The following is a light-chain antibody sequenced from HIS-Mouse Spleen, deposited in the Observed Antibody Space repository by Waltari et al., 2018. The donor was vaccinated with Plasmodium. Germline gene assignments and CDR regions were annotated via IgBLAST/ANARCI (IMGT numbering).Light chain of an antibody. CDR3: QQYNNWSFT. V-gene: IGKV3-15*01. CDR2: GAS. J-gene: IGKJ3*01. CDR1: QSVSSN. Sequence: EIVMTQSPATLSVSPGERATLSCRASQSVSSNLAWYQQKPGQAPRLLIYGASTMAKGIPARFSGSGSGTEFTLTISSLQSEDFAVYYCQQYNNWSFTFGPGTKVDIK.